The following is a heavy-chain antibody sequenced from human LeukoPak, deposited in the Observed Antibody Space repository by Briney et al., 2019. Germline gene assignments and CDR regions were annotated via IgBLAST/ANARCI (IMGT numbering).Heavy chain of an antibody. D-gene: IGHD5-18*01. Sequence: SETLSLTCTVSGGSISSYYWSWVRQPPAKGLEWIGYIYYSGSTNYNPSLKSRVTISVDTSKNQFSLKLSSVTAADTAVYYCARWGYGCTTHDYWGQGTLVTVSS. CDR3: ARWGYGCTTHDY. CDR2: IYYSGST. V-gene: IGHV4-59*01. J-gene: IGHJ4*02. CDR1: GGSISSYY.